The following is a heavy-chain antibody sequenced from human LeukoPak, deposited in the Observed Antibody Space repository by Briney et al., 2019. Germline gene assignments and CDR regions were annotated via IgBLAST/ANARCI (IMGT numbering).Heavy chain of an antibody. Sequence: GGSLRLSCAASGFTFSSYAMNWVRQAPGKGLRWVSGISESGAITHYADSVKGRFTISRDNSKTTVFLQMNSLRAEDTAVYYCAVSVRFERVWHYFNNWGQGTQVTVSS. CDR2: ISESGAIT. D-gene: IGHD3-9*01. CDR1: GFTFSSYA. CDR3: AVSVRFERVWHYFNN. J-gene: IGHJ4*02. V-gene: IGHV3-23*01.